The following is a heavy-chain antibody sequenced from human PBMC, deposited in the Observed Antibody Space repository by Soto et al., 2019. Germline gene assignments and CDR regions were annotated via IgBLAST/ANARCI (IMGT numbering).Heavy chain of an antibody. CDR3: AKDGLRTGTLDYFDY. CDR1: GFALIRYW. Sequence: PVGSLRLSCTASGFALIRYWMYWVRQVPGKGPEWVSAISGSGGSTYYADSVKGRFTISRDNSKNTLYLQMNSLRAEDTAVYYCAKDGLRTGTLDYFDYWGQGTLVTVSS. V-gene: IGHV3-23*01. D-gene: IGHD1-1*01. J-gene: IGHJ4*02. CDR2: ISGSGGST.